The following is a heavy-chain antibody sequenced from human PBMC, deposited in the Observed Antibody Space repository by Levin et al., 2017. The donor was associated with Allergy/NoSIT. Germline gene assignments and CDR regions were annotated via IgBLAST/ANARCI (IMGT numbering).Heavy chain of an antibody. CDR3: ARSLSRGYGDYFDY. D-gene: IGHD4-17*01. J-gene: IGHJ4*02. Sequence: PSETLSLTCTVSGGSISSSSYYWGWIRQPPGKGLEWIGSIYYSGSTYYNPSLKSRVTISVDTSKNQFSLKLSSVTAADTAVYYCARSLSRGYGDYFDYWGQGTLVTVSS. V-gene: IGHV4-39*01. CDR1: GGSISSSSYY. CDR2: IYYSGST.